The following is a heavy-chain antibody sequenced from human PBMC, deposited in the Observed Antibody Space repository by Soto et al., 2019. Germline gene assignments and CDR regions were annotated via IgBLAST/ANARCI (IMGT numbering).Heavy chain of an antibody. CDR1: GYTFTNSD. Sequence: GASVKVSCKASGYTFTNSDINWVRQAPGQGLGWMGWMNPDSGHAAYAQKFQGRVTLTTSTSTSTVYMEMRSLGSEDTAVYYCARRPHCSGGICYYGLDNWGQGTLVTVSS. CDR2: MNPDSGHA. D-gene: IGHD2-15*01. V-gene: IGHV1-8*01. CDR3: ARRPHCSGGICYYGLDN. J-gene: IGHJ4*02.